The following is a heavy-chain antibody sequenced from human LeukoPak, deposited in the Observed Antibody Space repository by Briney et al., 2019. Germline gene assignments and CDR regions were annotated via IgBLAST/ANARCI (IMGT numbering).Heavy chain of an antibody. CDR1: GFTLTSHG. J-gene: IGHJ4*02. Sequence: PGGSLRLSCAASGFTLTSHGMNWVRQAPGKGLEWVAVFWAHGGSEYYADSVKGRFSIARDTSRSTVHLQMNSLRAEDTAVYYCARDDDTSSHYSLFEYWGQGTRVTVSS. V-gene: IGHV3-33*01. CDR3: ARDDDTSSHYSLFEY. D-gene: IGHD3-22*01. CDR2: FWAHGGSE.